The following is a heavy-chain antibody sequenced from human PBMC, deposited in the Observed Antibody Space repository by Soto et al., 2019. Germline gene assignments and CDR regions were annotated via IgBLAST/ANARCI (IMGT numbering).Heavy chain of an antibody. CDR2: INAGNGNT. CDR1: GYTFTSYA. V-gene: IGHV1-3*01. CDR3: ARKYSSSWYSPGPYYFVY. Sequence: GASVKVSCKASGYTFTSYAMHWVRQAPGQRLEWMGWINAGNGNTKYSQKFQGRVTITRDTSASTAYMELSSLRSEDTAVYYCARKYSSSWYSPGPYYFVYWGQGTLVTVSS. D-gene: IGHD6-13*01. J-gene: IGHJ4*02.